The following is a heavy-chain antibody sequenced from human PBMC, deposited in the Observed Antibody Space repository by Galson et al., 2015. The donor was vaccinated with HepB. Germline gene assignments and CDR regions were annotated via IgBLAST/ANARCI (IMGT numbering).Heavy chain of an antibody. CDR2: ITGGVDGGTK. V-gene: IGHV3-15*06. CDR1: GFKFNEAW. Sequence: SLRLSCAASGFKFNEAWMAWVRRAPGKGLECVGQITGGVDGGTKHYAAPVEGRFTISSGDPKNTLHLQRNSPEVEATATYYCATALRWRFFDYWGQGTPVSVSS. CDR3: ATALRWRFFDY. D-gene: IGHD4-23*01. J-gene: IGHJ4*02.